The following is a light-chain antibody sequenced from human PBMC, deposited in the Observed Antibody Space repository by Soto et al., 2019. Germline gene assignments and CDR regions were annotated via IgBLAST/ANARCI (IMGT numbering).Light chain of an antibody. Sequence: QSALTQPPSASGSPGQSVTISCTGTRSDVGTYNYVSWYQQHPGKAPKLMIYQVDKRPSGVPDRFSGSKSGNTASLTVSGLQAEDEADYYCTSYVGGNNVFGGGTKLTVL. CDR1: RSDVGTYNY. CDR2: QVD. CDR3: TSYVGGNNV. J-gene: IGLJ2*01. V-gene: IGLV2-8*01.